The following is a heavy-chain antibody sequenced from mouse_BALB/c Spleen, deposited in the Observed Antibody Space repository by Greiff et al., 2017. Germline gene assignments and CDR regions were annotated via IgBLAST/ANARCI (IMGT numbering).Heavy chain of an antibody. J-gene: IGHJ4*01. Sequence: VQLKESGPSLVKPSQTLSLTCSVTGDSITSGYWNWIRKFPGNKLEYMGYISYSGSTYYNPSLKSRISITRDTSKNQYYLQLNSVTTEDTATYYCARGDYGSSYAMDYWGQGTSVTVSS. CDR1: GDSITSGY. V-gene: IGHV3-8*02. D-gene: IGHD1-1*01. CDR3: ARGDYGSSYAMDY. CDR2: ISYSGST.